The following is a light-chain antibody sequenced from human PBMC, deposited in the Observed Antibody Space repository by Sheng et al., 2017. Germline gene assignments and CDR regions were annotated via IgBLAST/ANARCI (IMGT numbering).Light chain of an antibody. CDR2: DTY. V-gene: IGLV8-61*01. Sequence: QLVVTQEPAVSVSPGGTVTLTCGLSSGSVSTSYYPSWYQQTPGQTPRTLIYDTYTRSSGVPDRFSGSIVGNKAALTITGAQADDECDYYCVLYMGSGISGVFGGGTKLTVL. CDR3: VLYMGSGISGV. CDR1: SGSVSTSYY. J-gene: IGLJ3*02.